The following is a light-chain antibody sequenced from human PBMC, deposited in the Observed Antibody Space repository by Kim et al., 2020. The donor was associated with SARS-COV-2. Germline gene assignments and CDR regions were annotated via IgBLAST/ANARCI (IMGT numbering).Light chain of an antibody. V-gene: IGLV4-69*01. J-gene: IGLJ2*01. CDR3: QTWGTGIVV. Sequence: ASVTLTCTLSSGHSSYAIAWHQQQPEKGPRYLMKLNSDGSHSKGDGIPDRFSGSSSGAERYLTISSLQSEDEADYYCQTWGTGIVVFGGETQLTVL. CDR1: SGHSSYA. CDR2: LNSDGSH.